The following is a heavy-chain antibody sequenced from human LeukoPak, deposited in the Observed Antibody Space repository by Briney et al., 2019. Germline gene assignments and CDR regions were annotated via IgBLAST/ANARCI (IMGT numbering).Heavy chain of an antibody. V-gene: IGHV3-53*05. CDR2: IYSGGST. D-gene: IGHD3-22*01. CDR1: GFTVSSNY. Sequence: GGSLRLSCAASGFTVSSNYMSWVRQAPGKGLEWVSVIYSGGSTYYADSVKGRFTISRDNSKNTLYLQMNSLRAEDTAVYYCAKGGHYYYDSSGYYSAYWGQGTLVTVSS. CDR3: AKGGHYYYDSSGYYSAY. J-gene: IGHJ4*02.